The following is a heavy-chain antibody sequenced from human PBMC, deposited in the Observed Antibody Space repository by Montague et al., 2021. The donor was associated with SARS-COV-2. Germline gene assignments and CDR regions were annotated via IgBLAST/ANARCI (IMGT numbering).Heavy chain of an antibody. CDR2: IDWDDAK. D-gene: IGHD1-7*01. Sequence: PALVKPTQTLTLTCTFSGFSLNSKGVCVTWIRQPPGGALESLARIDWDDAKFYNTSLKARLAVSKGASETQVVLKVTDLDPADTATYFCARMECGTVSSEEXWGQGIEVTVSS. V-gene: IGHV2-70*17. CDR3: ARMECGTVSSEEX. J-gene: IGHJ1*01. CDR1: GFSLNSKGVC.